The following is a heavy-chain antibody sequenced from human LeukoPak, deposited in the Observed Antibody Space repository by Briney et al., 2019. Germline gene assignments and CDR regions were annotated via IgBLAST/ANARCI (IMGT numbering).Heavy chain of an antibody. CDR2: IKQDGSEK. CDR1: GFTFSNYW. D-gene: IGHD3-16*02. J-gene: IGHJ6*03. Sequence: GGSLRLSCAGSGFTFSNYWMNWVRQAPGKGLEWVANIKQDGSEKYYVDSLKGRLTISRDNAKNSLYLQMNSLRAEDTAVYYCARDFYDYVWGSYRYSNYYMDVRGKGTTVTVSS. CDR3: ARDFYDYVWGSYRYSNYYMDV. V-gene: IGHV3-7*01.